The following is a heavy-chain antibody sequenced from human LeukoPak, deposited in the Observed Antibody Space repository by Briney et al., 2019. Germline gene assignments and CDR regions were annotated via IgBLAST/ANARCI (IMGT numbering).Heavy chain of an antibody. D-gene: IGHD1-26*01. CDR1: GFTFSSYA. V-gene: IGHV3-23*01. CDR2: ISDDGGTT. CDR3: AKVREGGYFDH. J-gene: IGHJ4*02. Sequence: PGGSLRLSCAASGFTFSSYAMSWVRQAPGKGPEWVSAISDDGGTTHYADSVKGRFTISRGNSEKTLYLQMSNVRAEDTAFYYCAKVREGGYFDHWGQGTLVTVSS.